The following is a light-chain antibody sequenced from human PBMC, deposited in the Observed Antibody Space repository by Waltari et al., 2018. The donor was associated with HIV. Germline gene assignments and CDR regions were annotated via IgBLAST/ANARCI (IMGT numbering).Light chain of an antibody. CDR1: SSNIGAGYD. J-gene: IGLJ2*01. CDR2: GNN. V-gene: IGLV1-40*01. CDR3: QSYDSSLSGDVI. Sequence: QSVLTPPPSVSGAPGQRVTISCTGSSSNIGAGYDVHWYQQLPGTAPKLLIYGNNNRPSGVPDRFSGSKSGTSASLAITGLRAADEADYYCQSYDSSLSGDVIFGGGTTLTVL.